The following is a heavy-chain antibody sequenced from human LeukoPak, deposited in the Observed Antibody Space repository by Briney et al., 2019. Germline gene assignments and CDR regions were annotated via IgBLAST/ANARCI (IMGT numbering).Heavy chain of an antibody. CDR2: ISSSSSTI. Sequence: GGSLRLSCAASGFTFSSYSMNWVRQAPGKGLEWVSYISSSSSTIYYADSVKGRFTISRDNAKNSLYLQMNSLRAEDTAVYYCARDIYYDSSGYYGSVYWGQGTPVTVSS. J-gene: IGHJ4*02. CDR1: GFTFSSYS. CDR3: ARDIYYDSSGYYGSVY. D-gene: IGHD3-22*01. V-gene: IGHV3-48*04.